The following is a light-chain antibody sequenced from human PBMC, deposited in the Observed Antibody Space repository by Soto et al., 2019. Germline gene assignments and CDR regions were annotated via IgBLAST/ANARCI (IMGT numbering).Light chain of an antibody. V-gene: IGLV2-23*01. CDR2: EGS. J-gene: IGLJ2*01. CDR3: CSYAGSSRV. Sequence: QSALTQPASVSGSPGQSITISCTGTSSDVGSYNLVSWYQQHPGKATKLMIYEGSKRPSGVSNRFSGSKSGNTASLTISGLQADDEADYYCCSYAGSSRVFGGGTQLTVL. CDR1: SSDVGSYNL.